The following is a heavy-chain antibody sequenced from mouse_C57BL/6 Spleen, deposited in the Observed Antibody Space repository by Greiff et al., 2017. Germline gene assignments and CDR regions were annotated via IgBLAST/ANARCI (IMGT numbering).Heavy chain of an antibody. J-gene: IGHJ1*03. D-gene: IGHD1-1*01. CDR3: ARITTEYFDV. V-gene: IGHV1-82*01. CDR1: GYAFSSSW. CDR2: IYPGDGDT. Sequence: VQLQQSGPELVKPGASVKISCKASGYAFSSSWMNWVTQRPGKGLEWIGRIYPGDGDTNYNGKFKGKATLTADKSSSTAYMQLSSLTSEDSAVYFCARITTEYFDVWGTGTTVTVSS.